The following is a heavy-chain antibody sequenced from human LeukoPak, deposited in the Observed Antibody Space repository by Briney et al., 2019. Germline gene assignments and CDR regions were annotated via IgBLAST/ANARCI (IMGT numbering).Heavy chain of an antibody. CDR1: GFTFSSYA. CDR2: ISGSGGST. D-gene: IGHD3-16*02. J-gene: IGHJ4*02. CDR3: GYDYVWGSYREPFDY. V-gene: IGHV3-23*01. Sequence: GSLRLSCSASGFTFSSYAMSWVRQAPGKGLEWVSAISGSGGSTYYADSVKGRFTIPRDNSKNTLYLQMNSLRAEDTAVYYCGYDYVWGSYREPFDYWGQGTLVTVSS.